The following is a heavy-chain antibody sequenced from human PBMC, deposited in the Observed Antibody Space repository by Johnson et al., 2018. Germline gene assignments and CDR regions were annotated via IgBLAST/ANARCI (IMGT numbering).Heavy chain of an antibody. CDR2: IISDGSPT. D-gene: IGHD1-1*01. J-gene: IGHJ3*02. V-gene: IGHV3-74*01. Sequence: VQLQQSGGGLVQFGGSLRLSCAASEFTFSSYWMHWVRQAPGKGLVWVPGIISDGSPTGYADSVKGRFSISRDNAKNTLYLQMNRLRAEDTAVYYCTRATTPSAFDIWGQGTMVTVSS. CDR3: TRATTPSAFDI. CDR1: EFTFSSYW.